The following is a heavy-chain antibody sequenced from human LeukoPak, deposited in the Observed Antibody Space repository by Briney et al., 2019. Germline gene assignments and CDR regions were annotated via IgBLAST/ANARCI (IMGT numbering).Heavy chain of an antibody. D-gene: IGHD1-26*01. CDR3: VKASGGGYPFDY. J-gene: IGHJ4*02. Sequence: TLSLTCTVSGGSISSGGYYWSWIRQHPGKGLEWIGYIYYSGSPYYNPSLRSRVTISLDTSKNQFSLKLSSVNAADTAVYYCVKASGGGYPFDYWRRGTLVTVSS. V-gene: IGHV4-31*03. CDR2: IYYSGSP. CDR1: GGSISSGGYY.